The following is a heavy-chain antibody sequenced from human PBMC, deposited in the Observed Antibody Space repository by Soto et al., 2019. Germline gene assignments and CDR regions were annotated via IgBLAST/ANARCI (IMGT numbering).Heavy chain of an antibody. D-gene: IGHD3-22*01. CDR2: IWYDGSNK. CDR1: GYTFSSYG. Sequence: PGGSLRLSCAASGYTFSSYGMHWVRQAPGKGLEWVAVIWYDGSNKYYADSVKGRFTISRDNSKNTLYLQMNSLRAEDTAVYYCARDQTYYYDSSGYYPPVAMDVWGQGTTVTVSS. CDR3: ARDQTYYYDSSGYYPPVAMDV. V-gene: IGHV3-33*01. J-gene: IGHJ6*02.